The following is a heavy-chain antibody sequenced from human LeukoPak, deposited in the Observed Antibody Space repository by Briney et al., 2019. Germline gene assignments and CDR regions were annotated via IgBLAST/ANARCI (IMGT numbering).Heavy chain of an antibody. CDR2: MSYDGSDK. D-gene: IGHD3-10*01. Sequence: PGGSLRLSCAASGFNFSSYGMHWVRQAPGKGLEWVAVMSYDGSDKYYADSVKGRFTISRDNSKNTVYLQMNSLRAEDTAVYYCAKASRWFGDLIEYWGQGTLVTVSS. J-gene: IGHJ4*02. V-gene: IGHV3-30*18. CDR1: GFNFSSYG. CDR3: AKASRWFGDLIEY.